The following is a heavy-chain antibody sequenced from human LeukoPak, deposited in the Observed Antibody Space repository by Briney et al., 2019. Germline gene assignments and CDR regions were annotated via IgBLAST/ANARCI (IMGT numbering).Heavy chain of an antibody. CDR1: GGPISNYY. CDR2: VHYSGIT. Sequence: SETLSLTCSVSGGPISNYYWSWIWQPPRKGLEWIGYVHYSGITKYNPSVKSRVTISLDTSSSQFSLKLSSVTAADTAVYYCASSGNYYFTLDYWGQGTLVTVSS. J-gene: IGHJ4*02. CDR3: ASSGNYYFTLDY. V-gene: IGHV4-59*08. D-gene: IGHD3-10*01.